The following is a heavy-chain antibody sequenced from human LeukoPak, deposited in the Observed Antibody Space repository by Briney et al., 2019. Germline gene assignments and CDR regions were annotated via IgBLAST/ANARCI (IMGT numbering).Heavy chain of an antibody. Sequence: NAGGSRQISGKGSGSRFTSYWIGGGRPLPGKGLEGMGIIYPGDSDTRDSPSFQGQVPISADKSISTAYLQWSSLKASDTAMYYCARFSSYYDFWSGYPQPDSYGMDVWGQGTTVTVSS. CDR3: ARFSSYYDFWSGYPQPDSYGMDV. CDR2: IYPGDSDT. CDR1: GSRFTSYW. V-gene: IGHV5-51*01. J-gene: IGHJ6*02. D-gene: IGHD3-3*01.